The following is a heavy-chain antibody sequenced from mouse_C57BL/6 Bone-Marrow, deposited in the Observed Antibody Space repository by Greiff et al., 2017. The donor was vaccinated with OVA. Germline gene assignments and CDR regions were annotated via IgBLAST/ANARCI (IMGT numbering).Heavy chain of an antibody. D-gene: IGHD1-1*01. CDR2: IDPSDSYT. Sequence: VQLQQPGAELVMPGASVKLSCKASGYTFTSYWMHWVKQRPGQGLEWIGEIDPSDSYTNYHQKFKGKSTLTVDKSSSTAYMQLSSLTSEDSAVYYCAREGLYYYGAWFAYWGQGTLVTVSA. CDR1: GYTFTSYW. V-gene: IGHV1-69*01. J-gene: IGHJ3*01. CDR3: AREGLYYYGAWFAY.